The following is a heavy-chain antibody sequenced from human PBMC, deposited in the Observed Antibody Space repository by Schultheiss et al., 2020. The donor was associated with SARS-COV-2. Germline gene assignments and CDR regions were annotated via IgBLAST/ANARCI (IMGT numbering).Heavy chain of an antibody. CDR2: ISYDGSNK. CDR3: ARDWQLERRPRYYYYYGMDV. CDR1: GFTVSSNY. D-gene: IGHD1-1*01. V-gene: IGHV3-30*01. J-gene: IGHJ6*02. Sequence: GESLKISCAASGFTVSSNYMSWVRQAPGKGLEWVAVISYDGSNKYYADSVKGRFTISRDNSKNTLYLQMNSLRAEDTAVYYCARDWQLERRPRYYYYYGMDVWGQGTTVTVSS.